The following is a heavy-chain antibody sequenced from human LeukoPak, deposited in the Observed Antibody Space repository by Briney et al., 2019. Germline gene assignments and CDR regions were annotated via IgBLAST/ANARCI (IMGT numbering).Heavy chain of an antibody. CDR3: ARHYDFWGGHYSGAFDI. J-gene: IGHJ3*02. Sequence: ASVKVSCKASGYTFTSYGISWVRQAPGQRLEWMGWISAYNGNTNYAQKLQGRVTMTTDTSTSTAYMELRSLRSDDTAVYYCARHYDFWGGHYSGAFDIWGQGTMVTVSS. D-gene: IGHD3-3*01. CDR1: GYTFTSYG. CDR2: ISAYNGNT. V-gene: IGHV1-18*01.